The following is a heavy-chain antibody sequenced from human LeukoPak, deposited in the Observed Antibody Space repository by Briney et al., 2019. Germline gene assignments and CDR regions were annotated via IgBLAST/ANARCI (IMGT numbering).Heavy chain of an antibody. Sequence: KSGESLKISCKGSGYSFTSYWIGWVRQMPGKGLEWMGIIYPGDSDTRYSPSFQGQVTISVDKSISTAYLQWSSLKASDTAMYYCARLTRVLVPMPAGYFDSWGQGTLVTVSS. D-gene: IGHD2/OR15-2a*01. V-gene: IGHV5-51*01. CDR2: IYPGDSDT. CDR1: GYSFTSYW. CDR3: ARLTRVLVPMPAGYFDS. J-gene: IGHJ4*02.